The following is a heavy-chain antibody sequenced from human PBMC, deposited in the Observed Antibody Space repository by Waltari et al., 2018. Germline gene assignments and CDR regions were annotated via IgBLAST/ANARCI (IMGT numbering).Heavy chain of an antibody. CDR2: ISSSSSYI. CDR3: ARDSMVRGVITPYFDY. J-gene: IGHJ4*02. CDR1: GFTFSSYS. D-gene: IGHD3-10*01. V-gene: IGHV3-21*03. Sequence: EVQLVESGGGLVKPGGSLRLSCAASGFTFSSYSMNWVRQAPGKGLEWVSSISSSSSYIYYADSVKGRFTISRDNAKNSRYLQMNSLRAEDTAVYYCARDSMVRGVITPYFDYWGQGTLVTVSS.